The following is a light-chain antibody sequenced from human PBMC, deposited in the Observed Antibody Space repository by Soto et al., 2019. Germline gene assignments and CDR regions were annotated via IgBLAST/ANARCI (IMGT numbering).Light chain of an antibody. Sequence: DIQMSQSPSSLSASVGDRVTITCRAAESISRHLNWYQQKPGRAPDLLIYAASTLQNGVPSRFTGSGSGTEFTLTITGLQPEDFGTYYCQQDYSTLATFGQGTRLEIK. CDR1: ESISRH. CDR3: QQDYSTLAT. CDR2: AAS. J-gene: IGKJ5*01. V-gene: IGKV1-39*01.